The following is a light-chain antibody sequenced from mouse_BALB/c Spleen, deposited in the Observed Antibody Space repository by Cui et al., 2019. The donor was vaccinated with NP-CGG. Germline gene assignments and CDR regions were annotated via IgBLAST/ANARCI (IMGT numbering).Light chain of an antibody. CDR3: ALWYSNHWV. CDR1: TGAVTTSNY. J-gene: IGLJ1*01. V-gene: IGLV1*01. CDR2: GTN. Sequence: AVVTQESALTTSPGETVTLTCRSSTGAVTTSNYANWVQEKPDHLFTGLIGGTNNRAPGVPARFSGSLIGDKAALTITGVQTEDEAIYFCALWYSNHWVFGGGTKLTVL.